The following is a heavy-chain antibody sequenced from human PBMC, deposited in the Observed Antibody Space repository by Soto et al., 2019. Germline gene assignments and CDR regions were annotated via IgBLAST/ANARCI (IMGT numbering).Heavy chain of an antibody. J-gene: IGHJ4*02. CDR1: GFSFSTHW. D-gene: IGHD2-15*01. V-gene: IGHV3-7*05. CDR3: ARYGGLIDD. CDR2: IKEDGSDK. Sequence: EVQLVESGGGLVQPGGSLRLSCTASGFSFSTHWMTWVRQAPGKGLEWVASIKEDGSDKYYVDAVKGRFTISRDNAEKSLYMQMNSLRDEAPAMYHCARYGGLIDDWGQGTLVTVSS.